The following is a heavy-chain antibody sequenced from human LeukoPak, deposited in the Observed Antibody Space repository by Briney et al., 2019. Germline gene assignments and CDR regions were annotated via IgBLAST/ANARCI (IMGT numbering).Heavy chain of an antibody. CDR3: ARDSLSGGSCYDY. D-gene: IGHD2-15*01. V-gene: IGHV4-59*01. Sequence: SETLSLTCTVSGGSISSYYWSWIRQPPGKGLEWIGYIYYSGSTNYNPSLKSRVTISVDTSKNQFSLKLSSVTAEDTAVYYCARDSLSGGSCYDYWGQGTLVTVSS. J-gene: IGHJ4*02. CDR1: GGSISSYY. CDR2: IYYSGST.